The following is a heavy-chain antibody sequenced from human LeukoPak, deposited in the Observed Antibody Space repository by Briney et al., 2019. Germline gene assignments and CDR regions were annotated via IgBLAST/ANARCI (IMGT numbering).Heavy chain of an antibody. D-gene: IGHD3-16*01. CDR3: GASRQYVGAFDI. J-gene: IGHJ3*02. CDR1: GFTFSSYE. V-gene: IGHV3-48*03. CDR2: ISSSSTII. Sequence: PGGSLRLSCAASGFTFSSYELSWVRQAPGKGLEWISYISSSSTIIKYADSVRGRFTISRDDARESLYLQMSSLRADDTAIYYCGASRQYVGAFDIWGQGTLVTVSP.